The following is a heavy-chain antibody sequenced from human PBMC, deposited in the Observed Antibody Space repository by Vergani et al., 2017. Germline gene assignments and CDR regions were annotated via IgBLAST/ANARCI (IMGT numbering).Heavy chain of an antibody. CDR3: ARGRTEGYSSSWYPLDY. V-gene: IGHV4-34*01. Sequence: QVQLQQWGAGLLKPSETLSLTCAVYGGSFSGYYWSWIRQPPGKGLEWIGEINHSGSTNYNPSLKSRVTISVDTSKNQCSLKLSSVTAADTAVYYCARGRTEGYSSSWYPLDYWGQGSLVTVSS. D-gene: IGHD6-13*01. CDR2: INHSGST. J-gene: IGHJ4*02. CDR1: GGSFSGYY.